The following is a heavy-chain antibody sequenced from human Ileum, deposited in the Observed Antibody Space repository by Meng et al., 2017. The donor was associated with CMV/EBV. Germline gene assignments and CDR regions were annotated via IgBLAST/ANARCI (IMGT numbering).Heavy chain of an antibody. CDR1: GFSLSSSGAG. CDR3: AHRTGVFFFDY. CDR2: IYWNDDK. Sequence: SGPTLVKPTQTLTLTCTFSGFSLSSSGAGVGWIRQPPGKAPEWLALIYWNDDKRYSSSLKSRLTITKATSKNQVVLTMTNMDPVDTAPYYCAHRTGVFFFDYWGQGTLVTVSS. V-gene: IGHV2-5*01. J-gene: IGHJ4*02. D-gene: IGHD2-8*02.